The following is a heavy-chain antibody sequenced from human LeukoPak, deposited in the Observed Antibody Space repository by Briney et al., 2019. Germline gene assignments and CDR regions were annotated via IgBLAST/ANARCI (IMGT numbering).Heavy chain of an antibody. V-gene: IGHV1-8*01. CDR2: INPNSGNT. D-gene: IGHD3-16*01. CDR1: GYTFTSYD. J-gene: IGHJ5*02. CDR3: ARGPRWGPGGDPNWFDP. Sequence: GASVKVSCKASGYTFTSYDINWVRQATGQGLEWMGWINPNSGNTGYAQKFQGRVTMTRSTSISTAYMELSSLRSDDTAVYYCARGPRWGPGGDPNWFDPWGQGTLVTVSS.